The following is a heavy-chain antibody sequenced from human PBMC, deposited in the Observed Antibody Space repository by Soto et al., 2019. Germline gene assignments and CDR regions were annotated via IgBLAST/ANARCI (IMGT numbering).Heavy chain of an antibody. CDR2: ISSDGNNK. J-gene: IGHJ6*02. V-gene: IGHV3-30*18. Sequence: QVQLVQSGGGVVQPGRSLRLSCAASGFTFSSYGMHWVRQAPGKGLEWVAVISSDGNNKYYVDSVKGRLTISRDNSKNTLYLQMNSRRAEDKTVYYCAKDRGSGYDFYYYYGMDVWGQGTTVTVSS. CDR3: AKDRGSGYDFYYYYGMDV. CDR1: GFTFSSYG. D-gene: IGHD5-12*01.